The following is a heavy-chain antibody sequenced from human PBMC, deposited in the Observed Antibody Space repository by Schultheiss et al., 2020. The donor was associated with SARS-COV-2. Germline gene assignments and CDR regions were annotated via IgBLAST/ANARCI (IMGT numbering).Heavy chain of an antibody. Sequence: GGSLRLSCAASGFTFSSYAMHWVRQAPGKGLEWVAVISYDGSNKYYADSVKGRFTISRDNSKNTLYLQMNSLRAEDTAVYYCAKDRDGFVVVPAPMNRDLDYWGQGTLVTVSS. CDR2: ISYDGSNK. J-gene: IGHJ4*02. D-gene: IGHD2-2*01. V-gene: IGHV3-30-3*01. CDR3: AKDRDGFVVVPAPMNRDLDY. CDR1: GFTFSSYA.